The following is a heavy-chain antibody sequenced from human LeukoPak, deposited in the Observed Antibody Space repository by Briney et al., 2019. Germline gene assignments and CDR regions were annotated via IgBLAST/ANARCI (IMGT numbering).Heavy chain of an antibody. D-gene: IGHD3-22*01. Sequence: PSETLSLTCTVSGGSINGYYWSWIRQSPGKGLESLGYIYYTGSTNYNPSLKSRVTISVDTSKNQFSLKLSSVTAADTAVYYCARGRHWYDSSGYDYWGQGTLVTVSS. V-gene: IGHV4-59*12. J-gene: IGHJ4*02. CDR1: GGSINGYY. CDR3: ARGRHWYDSSGYDY. CDR2: IYYTGST.